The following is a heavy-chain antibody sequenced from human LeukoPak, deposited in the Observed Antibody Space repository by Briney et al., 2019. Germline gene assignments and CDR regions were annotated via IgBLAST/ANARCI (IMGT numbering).Heavy chain of an antibody. CDR1: GGSISRYY. V-gene: IGHV4-59*01. Sequence: SETLSLTCTVSGGSISRYYWSWIRQPPGKGLEWIGYIYYSGSTNYNPSLKSRVTISVDTSKNQFSLKLSSVTAADTAVYYCARVSYYGSGSYYYYYMDVWGKGTTVTISS. CDR2: IYYSGST. CDR3: ARVSYYGSGSYYYYYMDV. J-gene: IGHJ6*03. D-gene: IGHD3-10*01.